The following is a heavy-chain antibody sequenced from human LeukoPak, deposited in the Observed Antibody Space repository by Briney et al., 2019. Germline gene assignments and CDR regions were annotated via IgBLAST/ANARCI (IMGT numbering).Heavy chain of an antibody. V-gene: IGHV1-2*06. Sequence: ASVKVSCKASGYTFTGYYMHWMRQAPGQGLEWMGRINPNSGGTNYAQKFRGRVTMTRDTSISTAYMELSRLRSDDTAVYYCARVLRITMVRGADTFDYWGQGTLVTVSS. J-gene: IGHJ4*02. CDR3: ARVLRITMVRGADTFDY. D-gene: IGHD3-10*01. CDR2: INPNSGGT. CDR1: GYTFTGYY.